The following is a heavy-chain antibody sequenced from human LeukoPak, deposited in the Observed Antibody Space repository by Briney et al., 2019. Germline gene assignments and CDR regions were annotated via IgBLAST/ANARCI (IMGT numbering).Heavy chain of an antibody. V-gene: IGHV3-48*01. CDR1: GFTFSSYS. CDR3: ARDLGYSYGPYYMDV. CDR2: ISSSSSTI. J-gene: IGHJ6*03. Sequence: GGSLRLSCAASGFTFSSYSMNWVRQAPGKGLEWVSYISSSSSTIYYADSVKGRFTISRDNAKNSRYLQMNSLRAEDTAVYYCARDLGYSYGPYYMDVWGKGTTVTVSS. D-gene: IGHD5-18*01.